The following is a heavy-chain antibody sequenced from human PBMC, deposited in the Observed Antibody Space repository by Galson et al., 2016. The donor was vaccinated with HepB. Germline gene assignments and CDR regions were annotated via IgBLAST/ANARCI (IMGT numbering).Heavy chain of an antibody. Sequence: ETLSLTCTVSGGSVSSGSYYWSWTRQSTGKGLEWIGSIYYSGSTTDNPSLRSRVTISIDQSKTQFSLKLTSVTAADTSLYYCARGGHNGYFDFWGQGTRVTVAS. V-gene: IGHV4-61*01. D-gene: IGHD2-8*01. CDR2: IYYSGST. J-gene: IGHJ4*02. CDR3: ARGGHNGYFDF. CDR1: GGSVSSGSYY.